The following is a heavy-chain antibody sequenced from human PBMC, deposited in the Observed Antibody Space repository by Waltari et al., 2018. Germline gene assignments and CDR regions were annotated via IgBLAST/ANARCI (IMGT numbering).Heavy chain of an antibody. CDR1: GYTFTGYY. J-gene: IGHJ4*02. CDR2: INPNSGGT. D-gene: IGHD1-26*01. V-gene: IGHV1-2*06. CDR3: AEVHSGSLDY. Sequence: QVQLVQSGAEVKKPGASVKVSCKASGYTFTGYYMHWVRQAPGQGLDWIGLINPNSGGTIYGQKFQGRVTMTRDTSISTAYMELSRLRSDDTAVYYCAEVHSGSLDYWGQGTLVTVSS.